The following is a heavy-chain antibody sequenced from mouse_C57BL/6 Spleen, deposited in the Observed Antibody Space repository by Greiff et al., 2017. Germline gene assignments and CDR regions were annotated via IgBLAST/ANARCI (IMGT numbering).Heavy chain of an antibody. Sequence: QVQLQQPGAELVRPGSSVKLSCKASGYTFTSYWMHWVKQRPIQGLEWIGNIDPSDSETHYNQKFKDKATLTVDKSSSTAYMQLSSLTSEDSAVYYGARWHCGSSSPFDYWGQGTTLTVSS. CDR3: ARWHCGSSSPFDY. D-gene: IGHD1-1*01. J-gene: IGHJ2*01. V-gene: IGHV1-52*01. CDR2: IDPSDSET. CDR1: GYTFTSYW.